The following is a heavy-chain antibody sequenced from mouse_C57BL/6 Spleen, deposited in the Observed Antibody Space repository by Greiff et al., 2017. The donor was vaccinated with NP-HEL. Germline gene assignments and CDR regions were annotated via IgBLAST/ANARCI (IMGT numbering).Heavy chain of an antibody. CDR1: GYTFTDYN. V-gene: IGHV1-18*01. CDR2: INPNNGGT. Sequence: EVQLQQSGPELVKPGASVKIPCKASGYTFTDYNMDWVKQSHGKSLEWIGDINPNNGGTNYNQKFKGKATLTVDKSSSTAYMELRSLTSEDTAVDYCARNWYGFAYWGQGTLVTVSA. J-gene: IGHJ3*01. CDR3: ARNWYGFAY. D-gene: IGHD2-14*01.